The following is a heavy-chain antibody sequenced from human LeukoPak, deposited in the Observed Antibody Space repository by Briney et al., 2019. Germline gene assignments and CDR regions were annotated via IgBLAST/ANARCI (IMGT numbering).Heavy chain of an antibody. CDR3: KMGYSSGWEPYYLDS. J-gene: IGHJ4*02. CDR1: GDSISTGSYY. CDR2: IYASGTT. V-gene: IGHV4-61*02. D-gene: IGHD6-19*01. Sequence: SQTLSLTCTVSGDSISTGSYYWSWIRQPAGKGLEWIGRIYASGTTNYNPSLKSRVTISIDTSNNQCSLKLNSVTAADTAVYYCKMGYSSGWEPYYLDSWGQGILVTVSS.